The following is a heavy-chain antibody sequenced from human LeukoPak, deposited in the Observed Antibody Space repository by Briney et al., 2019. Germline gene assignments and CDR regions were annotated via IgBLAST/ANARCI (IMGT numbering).Heavy chain of an antibody. CDR3: ARGFYRGASERSFDY. V-gene: IGHV4-31*03. J-gene: IGHJ4*02. Sequence: PSETLSLTCTVSGGPISAAVYYWSWIRQLPGKGLEWIGYIYHSGDTYYNPSLKSRVSISGDTSKNQFSLNLTSVTAADTAVYYCARGFYRGASERSFDYWGQGTLVTVSS. CDR1: GGPISAAVYY. D-gene: IGHD4-11*01. CDR2: IYHSGDT.